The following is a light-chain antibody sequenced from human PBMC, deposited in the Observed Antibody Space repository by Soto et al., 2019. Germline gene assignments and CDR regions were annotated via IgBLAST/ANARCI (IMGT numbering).Light chain of an antibody. V-gene: IGKV3-15*01. J-gene: IGKJ4*01. CDR3: QQYSQWPLT. Sequence: EIGLTQSPGTLSLSPGERATLSCRASQSVSSSYLAWYQQKPGQAPRLLIYGPSNRATGIPARFSGSGSGTEFTLTISSLQSEDFAVYYCQQYSQWPLTFGGGTKVDIK. CDR2: GPS. CDR1: QSVSSSY.